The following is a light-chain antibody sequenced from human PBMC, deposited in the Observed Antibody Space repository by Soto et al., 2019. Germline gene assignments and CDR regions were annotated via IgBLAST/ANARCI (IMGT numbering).Light chain of an antibody. J-gene: IGKJ1*01. CDR2: GAS. V-gene: IGKV3-15*01. Sequence: EIVMTQSPATLSVFPGERATLSCRASQSISSNLAWYQQKPGPAPRLLIYGASTRATGIPARFTGSGSGTEFTLTISSLQSEDFAVYYCQQYDNWPRTFGQGTKVDIK. CDR1: QSISSN. CDR3: QQYDNWPRT.